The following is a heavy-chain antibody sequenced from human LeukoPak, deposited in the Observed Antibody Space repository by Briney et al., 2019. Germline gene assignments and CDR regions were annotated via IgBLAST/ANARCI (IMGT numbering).Heavy chain of an antibody. CDR2: ISAYNGNT. D-gene: IGHD6-13*01. CDR1: GYTFTSYG. CDR3: ARDRGSSWSDYYYGMDV. J-gene: IGHJ6*02. V-gene: IGHV1-18*01. Sequence: GASVKVSCKASGYTFTSYGIGWVRQAPGQGLEWMGWISAYNGNTNYAQKLQGRVTMTTDTSTSTAYMELRSLRSDDTAVYYCARDRGSSWSDYYYGMDVWGQGTTVTVSS.